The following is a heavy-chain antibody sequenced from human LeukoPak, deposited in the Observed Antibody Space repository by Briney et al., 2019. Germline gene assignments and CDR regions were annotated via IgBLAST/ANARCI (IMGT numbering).Heavy chain of an antibody. D-gene: IGHD3-16*02. Sequence: GGSLRLSCAASGFTFSNYAMSWVRQAPGKGLEWVSAISGSGGSTYYADSVKGRFTISRDNSKNTLYLQMNSLRAEDTAVYYCAKGGGDYVWGSYPYDYWGQGTLVTVSS. CDR3: AKGGGDYVWGSYPYDY. CDR2: ISGSGGST. CDR1: GFTFSNYA. V-gene: IGHV3-23*01. J-gene: IGHJ4*02.